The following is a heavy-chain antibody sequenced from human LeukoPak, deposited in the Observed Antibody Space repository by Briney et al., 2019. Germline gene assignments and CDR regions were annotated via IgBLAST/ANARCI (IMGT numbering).Heavy chain of an antibody. CDR3: ARRKTLGELSLGAFDI. V-gene: IGHV1-2*02. D-gene: IGHD3-16*02. CDR2: INPNSGGT. Sequence: GASVKVSCKASGYTFTGYYMHWVRQAPGQGLEWMGWINPNSGGTNYAQKFQGRVTMTRDTSISTAYMELSRLRSDDTAVYYCARRKTLGELSLGAFDIWGQGTMVTVPS. J-gene: IGHJ3*02. CDR1: GYTFTGYY.